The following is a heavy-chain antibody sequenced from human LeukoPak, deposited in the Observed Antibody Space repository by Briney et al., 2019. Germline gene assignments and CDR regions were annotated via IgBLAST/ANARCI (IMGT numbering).Heavy chain of an antibody. CDR3: ARSAAYYNEADI. V-gene: IGHV1-46*01. CDR1: GYTFTIYY. CDR2: INPSGGST. J-gene: IGHJ3*02. D-gene: IGHD3-9*01. Sequence: EASVKVSCKTSGYTFTIYYIHWVRQAPGQGLEWMGIINPSGGSTTYAQKFQGRLTMTSATSTSTVYMELSSLRSEDTAVYYCARSAAYYNEADIWGQGTMVTVSS.